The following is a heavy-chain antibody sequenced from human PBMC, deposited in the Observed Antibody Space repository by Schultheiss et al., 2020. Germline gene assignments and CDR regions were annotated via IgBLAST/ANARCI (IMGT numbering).Heavy chain of an antibody. D-gene: IGHD3-22*01. CDR2: ISGSGGST. J-gene: IGHJ6*03. Sequence: LSLTYAASGFTFSSYAMSWVRQAPGKGLEWVSAISGSGGSTYYADSVKGRFTISRDNSKNTLYLQMNSLRAEDTAVYYCARLTSGYQNFYFSYYMDVWGKGTTVTVSS. CDR3: ARLTSGYQNFYFSYYMDV. CDR1: GFTFSSYA. V-gene: IGHV3-23*01.